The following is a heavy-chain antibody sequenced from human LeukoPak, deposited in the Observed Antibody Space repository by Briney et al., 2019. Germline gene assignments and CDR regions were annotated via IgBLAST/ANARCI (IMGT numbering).Heavy chain of an antibody. CDR2: INPNNGGT. Sequence: ASVKVSCKASGGTFSSYAISRVRQAPGQGLEWMGWINPNNGGTNYAQKFQGRVTMTRDTSISTAYMELSRLRSDDTAVYYCARDSGDEYFQYWGQGTLVTVSS. CDR1: GGTFSSYA. J-gene: IGHJ1*01. D-gene: IGHD3-10*01. CDR3: ARDSGDEYFQY. V-gene: IGHV1-2*02.